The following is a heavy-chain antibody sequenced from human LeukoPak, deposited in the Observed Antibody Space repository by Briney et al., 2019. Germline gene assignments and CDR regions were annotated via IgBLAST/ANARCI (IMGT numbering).Heavy chain of an antibody. CDR2: IKQDGSEK. V-gene: IGHV3-7*01. J-gene: IGHJ3*02. Sequence: GGSLRLSCAASGFTFSSYWMSWVRQAPGKGLEWVANIKQDGSEKYYVDSVRGRFTISRDNAKNSLYLQMNSLRAEDTAVYYCARVWLADAFDIWGQGTMVTVSS. CDR3: ARVWLADAFDI. CDR1: GFTFSSYW. D-gene: IGHD6-19*01.